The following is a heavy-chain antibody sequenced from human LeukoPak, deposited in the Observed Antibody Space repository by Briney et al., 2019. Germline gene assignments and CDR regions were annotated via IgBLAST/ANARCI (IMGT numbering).Heavy chain of an antibody. J-gene: IGHJ4*02. D-gene: IGHD1-26*01. CDR1: GYTFTGYY. CDR3: AKIVGATNGYFDY. V-gene: IGHV1-2*06. CDR2: INTNSGGT. Sequence: GASVKVSCKAAGYTFTGYYMFWVRQAPGQGLEWMGRINTNSGGTNYAQKFQGRVTMTRDTSISTAYMELSRLRSDDTAVYYCAKIVGATNGYFDYWGQGTLVTVSS.